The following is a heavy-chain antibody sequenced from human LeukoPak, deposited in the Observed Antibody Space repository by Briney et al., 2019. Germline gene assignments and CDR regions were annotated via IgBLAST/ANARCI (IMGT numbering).Heavy chain of an antibody. CDR3: ARQLWLPDY. V-gene: IGHV3-23*01. CDR1: GFTFSNYG. Sequence: GGSLRLSCAASGFTFSNYGMSWVRQTPGKGLEWVSAINTGGGRTHYADSVEGRFTISRDNSKNTVFLQMNSLRVEDTAIYFCARQLWLPDYWGQGTLDTVSS. J-gene: IGHJ4*02. CDR2: INTGGGRT. D-gene: IGHD5-18*01.